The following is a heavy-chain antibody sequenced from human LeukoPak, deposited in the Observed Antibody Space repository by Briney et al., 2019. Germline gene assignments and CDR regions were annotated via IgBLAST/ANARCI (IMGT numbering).Heavy chain of an antibody. D-gene: IGHD3-10*01. Sequence: GGSLRLSCAASGFTFSSYGMNWVRQAPGKGLEWVSAIIGSGGSTFYADSVKGRFTISRDNSKNTLYLQMNSLRAEDTAVYYCAKPFTYGTPSAFDIWGQGTVVTVSS. J-gene: IGHJ3*02. CDR1: GFTFSSYG. CDR3: AKPFTYGTPSAFDI. V-gene: IGHV3-23*01. CDR2: IIGSGGST.